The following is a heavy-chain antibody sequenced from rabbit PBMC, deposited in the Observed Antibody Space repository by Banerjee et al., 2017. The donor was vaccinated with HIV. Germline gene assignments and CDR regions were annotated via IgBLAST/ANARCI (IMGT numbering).Heavy chain of an antibody. CDR2: IYTDDAKT. CDR3: ARDSLYSIYGYYGYVSL. D-gene: IGHD1-1*01. Sequence: QSLEESGGGLVQPEGSLTLTCKASGFSFSGSNYMSWVRQAPGKGLEWIACIYTDDAKTYYANWAKGRFTISKTSSTVDLKMTSLTAADTATYFCARDSLYSIYGYYGYVSLWGPGTLVTVS. CDR1: GFSFSGSNY. V-gene: IGHV1S40*01. J-gene: IGHJ4*01.